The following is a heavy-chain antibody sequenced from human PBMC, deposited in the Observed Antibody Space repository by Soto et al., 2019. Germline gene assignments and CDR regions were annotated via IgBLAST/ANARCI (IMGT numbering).Heavy chain of an antibody. J-gene: IGHJ3*02. Sequence: GASVKGSCKASGYTFTTYDINWVRQATGQGLEWMGWMNPNSGNTGYAQKFQGRVTMTRNTSISTAYMELSSLRSEDTAVYYCARGRYSSGWYGNNAFDIWGQGTMVTVSS. CDR3: ARGRYSSGWYGNNAFDI. V-gene: IGHV1-8*01. CDR1: GYTFTTYD. D-gene: IGHD6-19*01. CDR2: MNPNSGNT.